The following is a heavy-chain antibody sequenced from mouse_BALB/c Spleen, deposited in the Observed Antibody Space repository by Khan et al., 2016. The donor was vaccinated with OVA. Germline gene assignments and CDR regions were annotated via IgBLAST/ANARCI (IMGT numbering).Heavy chain of an antibody. CDR3: ARNSYMYDFTY. J-gene: IGHJ3*01. Sequence: QVQLKESGPGLVQPSQSLSITCTVSGFSLNTYGIHWIRQSQGKGLEWLGVIRSAGSTDYNGAFISRLSITKDNSKSQVFFRMSSLQADDTAIYYCARNSYMYDFTYWGQGTLVIVSA. D-gene: IGHD2-14*01. V-gene: IGHV2-2*01. CDR2: IRSAGST. CDR1: GFSLNTYG.